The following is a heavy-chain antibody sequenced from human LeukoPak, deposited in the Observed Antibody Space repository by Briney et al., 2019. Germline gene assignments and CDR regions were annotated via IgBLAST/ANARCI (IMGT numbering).Heavy chain of an antibody. CDR3: ARSRFYFDY. V-gene: IGHV3-48*04. CDR1: GFTFSSYT. CDR2: IGTSSTTI. J-gene: IGHJ4*02. Sequence: GGSLRLSCAASGFTFSSYTMNWVRQPPGKGLEWVSNIGTSSTTIYYADSVKGRFTISRDNAKNSLYLQLSSLRAEDTAVYYCARSRFYFDYWGQGTLVTVSS.